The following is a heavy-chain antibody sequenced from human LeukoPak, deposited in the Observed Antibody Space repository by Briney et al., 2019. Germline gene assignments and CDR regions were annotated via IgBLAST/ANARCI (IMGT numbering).Heavy chain of an antibody. V-gene: IGHV1-2*06. D-gene: IGHD1-26*01. CDR2: INPNNGGT. CDR1: EYTFTGYY. Sequence: ASVKVSCKASEYTFTGYYMHWVRQAPGQGLEWMGRINPNNGGTNHAQKFQGRVTMTGDTSISTAYMELSSLRSDDTAVYYCTRESGSYHGNDFWGQGTLVTVSS. J-gene: IGHJ4*02. CDR3: TRESGSYHGNDF.